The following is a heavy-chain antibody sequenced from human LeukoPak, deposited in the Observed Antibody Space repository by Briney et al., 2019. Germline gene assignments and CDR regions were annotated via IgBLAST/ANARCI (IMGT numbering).Heavy chain of an antibody. CDR3: ARGFGDCSSTSCYTVWFDP. CDR1: GDSFSSNSAA. V-gene: IGHV6-1*01. Sequence: SQTLSLTCAISGDSFSSNSAAWNWIRQSPSRGLEWLGRTYYRSKWYNDYAVSVKSLITINPDTSKNQFSLQLNSVTPEDTAVYYCARGFGDCSSTSCYTVWFDPWGQGTLVTVSS. CDR2: TYYRSKWYN. D-gene: IGHD2-2*02. J-gene: IGHJ5*02.